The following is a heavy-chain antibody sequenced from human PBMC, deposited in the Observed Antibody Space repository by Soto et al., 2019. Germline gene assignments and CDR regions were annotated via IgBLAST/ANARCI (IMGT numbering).Heavy chain of an antibody. Sequence: SETLSLTCTVFGGSISSGGYYWSWIRQHPGKGLEWIGYIYYSGSTYYNPSLKSRVTISVDTSKNQFSLKLSSVTAADTAVYYCARDSPKDIVVVPAARPYYYYGMDVWGQGTTVTVSS. CDR3: ARDSPKDIVVVPAARPYYYYGMDV. D-gene: IGHD2-2*01. CDR2: IYYSGST. CDR1: GGSISSGGYY. J-gene: IGHJ6*02. V-gene: IGHV4-31*03.